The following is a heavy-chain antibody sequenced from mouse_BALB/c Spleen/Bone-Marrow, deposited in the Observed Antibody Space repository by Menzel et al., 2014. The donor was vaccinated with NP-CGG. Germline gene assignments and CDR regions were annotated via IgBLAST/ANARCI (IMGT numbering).Heavy chain of an antibody. CDR1: GYTFSSYW. J-gene: IGHJ4*01. CDR3: AREGITTVVEMDY. CDR2: ILPGSGNT. V-gene: IGHV1-9*01. D-gene: IGHD1-1*01. Sequence: VQLQQSGAELMKPGASVKISCKATGYTFSSYWIEWVKQRPGHGLEWIGEILPGSGNTNYNEKFKDKATFTADTSSNTAYMQLSSLTSEDSAVYCCAREGITTVVEMDYWGQGTSVTVSS.